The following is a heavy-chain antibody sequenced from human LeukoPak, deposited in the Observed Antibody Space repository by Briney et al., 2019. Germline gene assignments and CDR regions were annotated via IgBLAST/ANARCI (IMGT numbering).Heavy chain of an antibody. D-gene: IGHD3-10*01. CDR3: ARGPASGSDFAWFDP. CDR2: INHSGST. J-gene: IGHJ5*02. V-gene: IGHV4-34*01. CDR1: GGSLSNYY. Sequence: SETLSLTCAVYGGSLSNYYWSWIRQPPGKGLEWIGEINHSGSTKFNPSLKSRVTILVDKSKSQFSLELRSVTAADTAVYYCARGPASGSDFAWFDPWGQGTLVTVSS.